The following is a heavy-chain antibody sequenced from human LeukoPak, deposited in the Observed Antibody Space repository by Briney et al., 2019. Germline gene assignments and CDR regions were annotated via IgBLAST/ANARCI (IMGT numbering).Heavy chain of an antibody. D-gene: IGHD3-10*01. Sequence: GGSVRLSCAASGFTFSDYYMTWVRQAPGKGLEWVSYISSSGSTMYYADSVKGRFTISRDNAKNSLYLQMNSLRVEDTAVYYCARDRVASSSGSSYWGQGTLVTVSS. V-gene: IGHV3-11*01. J-gene: IGHJ4*02. CDR2: ISSSGSTM. CDR1: GFTFSDYY. CDR3: ARDRVASSSGSSY.